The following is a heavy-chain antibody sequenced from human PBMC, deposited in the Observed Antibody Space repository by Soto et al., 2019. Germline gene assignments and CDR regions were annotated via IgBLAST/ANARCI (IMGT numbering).Heavy chain of an antibody. CDR2: IIPILGIA. CDR1: GGTFSSYT. D-gene: IGHD3-22*01. J-gene: IGHJ3*02. Sequence: QVQLVQSGAEVKKPGSSVKVSCKASGGTFSSYTISWVRQAPGQGLEWMGRIIPILGIAKYAEKVQGRVTITAKKSTKKAYMEQSSLRSEDTAVYYCGRAIEGVVVNTFAIWGQGTMVTVSS. CDR3: GRAIEGVVVNTFAI. V-gene: IGHV1-69*02.